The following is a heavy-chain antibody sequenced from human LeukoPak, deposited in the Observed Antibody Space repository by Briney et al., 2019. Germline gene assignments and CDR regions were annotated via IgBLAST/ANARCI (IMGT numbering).Heavy chain of an antibody. Sequence: ASVKVSCKASGYTFTSYGISWVRQAPGQGLEWMGWISAYNSNTNYAQKLQGRVTMTTDTSTSTAYMELRSLRSDDTAVYYCARAATDDFWSGYYAFVLFDYWGQGTLVTVSS. V-gene: IGHV1-18*01. J-gene: IGHJ4*02. D-gene: IGHD3-3*01. CDR3: ARAATDDFWSGYYAFVLFDY. CDR2: ISAYNSNT. CDR1: GYTFTSYG.